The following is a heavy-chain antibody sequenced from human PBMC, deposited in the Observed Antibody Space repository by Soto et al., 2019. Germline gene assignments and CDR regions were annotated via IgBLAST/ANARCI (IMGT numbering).Heavy chain of an antibody. CDR1: GGSFSGYY. D-gene: IGHD2-15*01. Sequence: SETLSLTCAVYGGSFSGYYWSWIRQPPGKGLEWIGEINHSGSTNYNPSLKSRVTISVDTSKNQFSLKLSSVTAADTAVYYCARGVTGDIVVVVAAQLFDYWGQGTLVTVSS. V-gene: IGHV4-34*01. CDR2: INHSGST. CDR3: ARGVTGDIVVVVAAQLFDY. J-gene: IGHJ4*02.